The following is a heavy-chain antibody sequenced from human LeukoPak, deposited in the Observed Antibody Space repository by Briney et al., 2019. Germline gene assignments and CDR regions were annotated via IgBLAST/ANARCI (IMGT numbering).Heavy chain of an antibody. CDR1: GFTFSSYE. CDR2: ISYDGSNK. V-gene: IGHV3-30*18. D-gene: IGHD3-16*02. CDR3: AKDRVPFAIVDAFDI. Sequence: GGSLRLSCAASGFTFSSYEMNWVRQAPGKGLEWVAVISYDGSNKYYADSVKGRFTISRDNSKNTLYLQMNSLRAEDTAVYYCAKDRVPFAIVDAFDIWGQGTMVTVSS. J-gene: IGHJ3*02.